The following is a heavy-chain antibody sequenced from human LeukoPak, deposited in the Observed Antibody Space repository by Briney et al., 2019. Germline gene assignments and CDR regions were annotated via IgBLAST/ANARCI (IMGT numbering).Heavy chain of an antibody. D-gene: IGHD2-8*01. CDR3: ARSARHCNNGVCFTDYYIDL. Sequence: ASVKVSCKTSGYTFTDSYIHWVRHAPGQGLEWMGHINPNSGDPNYPQKFQGRVTMTRDTSISTAYMEVRSLTSDDTAVYYCARSARHCNNGVCFTDYYIDLWGKGTTVSVSS. CDR2: INPNSGDP. V-gene: IGHV1-2*06. CDR1: GYTFTDSY. J-gene: IGHJ6*03.